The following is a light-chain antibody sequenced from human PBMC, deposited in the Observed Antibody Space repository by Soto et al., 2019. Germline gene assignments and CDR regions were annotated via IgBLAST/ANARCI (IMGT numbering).Light chain of an antibody. J-gene: IGLJ1*01. CDR1: SSDVGGYNF. CDR3: SSCSGTNNYV. V-gene: IGLV2-8*01. CDR2: EVT. Sequence: QSALTQPPSASGSPGQSVTISCTGTSSDVGGYNFVSWYQQHPGKAPKLIIYEVTKRPSGVPDRFSGSKSGNTASLTVSGLQAEDEADYYCSSCSGTNNYVFGTGTKVTVL.